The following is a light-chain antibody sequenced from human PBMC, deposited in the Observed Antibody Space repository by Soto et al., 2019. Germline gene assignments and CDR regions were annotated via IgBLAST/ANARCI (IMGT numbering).Light chain of an antibody. Sequence: EIVMTQSPATLSVSPGERATLSCRASQSVSSSYLAWYQQKPGQAPRLLIYDASNRATGIPARFSGSGSGTDFTLTISSLEPEDFAVYYCQKRSNWPPWTFGQGTKVAIK. CDR2: DAS. CDR3: QKRSNWPPWT. J-gene: IGKJ1*01. CDR1: QSVSSSY. V-gene: IGKV3-11*01.